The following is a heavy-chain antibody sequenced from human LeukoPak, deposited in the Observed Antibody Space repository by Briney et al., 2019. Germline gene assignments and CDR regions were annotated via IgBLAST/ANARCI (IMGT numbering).Heavy chain of an antibody. CDR3: ARGEGWYGHYYFDY. D-gene: IGHD6-19*01. CDR1: GYTFTSYD. J-gene: IGHJ4*02. V-gene: IGHV1-8*01. CDR2: MNPNSGNT. Sequence: ASVKVSCKASGYTFTSYDINWVRQATGQGLEWMGWMNPNSGNTGYAQKFQGRVTMTRNTSISTAYMELSSLRSEDTAAYYCARGEGWYGHYYFDYWGQGTLVTVSS.